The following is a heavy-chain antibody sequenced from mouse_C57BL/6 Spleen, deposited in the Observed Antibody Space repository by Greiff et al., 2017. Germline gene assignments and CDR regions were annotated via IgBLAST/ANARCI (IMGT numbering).Heavy chain of an antibody. J-gene: IGHJ2*01. CDR3: AREGHYGSSYLDY. Sequence: EVNLVESGGGLVKPGGSLKLSCAASGFTFSDYGMHWVRQAPEKGLEWVAYISSGSSTIYYADTVKGRFTISRDNAKNTLFLQMTSLRSEDTAMYYCAREGHYGSSYLDYWGQGTTLTVSS. D-gene: IGHD1-1*01. CDR1: GFTFSDYG. CDR2: ISSGSSTI. V-gene: IGHV5-17*01.